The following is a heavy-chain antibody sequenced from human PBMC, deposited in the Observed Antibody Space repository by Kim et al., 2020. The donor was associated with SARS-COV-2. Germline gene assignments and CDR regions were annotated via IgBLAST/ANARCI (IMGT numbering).Heavy chain of an antibody. CDR1: GLTFSNAW. CDR3: TTDFGYLSEWFGELSPYDY. V-gene: IGHV3-15*01. D-gene: IGHD3-10*01. J-gene: IGHJ4*02. Sequence: GGSLRLSCAASGLTFSNAWMSWVRQAPGKGLEWVGRIKSKTDGGTTDYAAPVKGRFTISRDDSKNTLYLQMNSLKTEDTAVYYCTTDFGYLSEWFGELSPYDYWGQGTLVTVSS. CDR2: IKSKTDGGTT.